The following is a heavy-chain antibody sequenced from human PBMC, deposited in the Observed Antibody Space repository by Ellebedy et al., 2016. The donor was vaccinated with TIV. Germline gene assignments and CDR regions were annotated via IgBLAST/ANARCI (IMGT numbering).Heavy chain of an antibody. CDR3: VKDKTFFYDNGGYADI. D-gene: IGHD3-22*01. Sequence: GGSLRLXXAASGFTFDDFAMHWVRQPPGRGLEYVSSTSWSGSDSIYADSVKGRFTISRDNARSSLYLEMNSLREEDTALYFCVKDKTFFYDNGGYADIWGQGTMVAVSS. CDR2: TSWSGSDS. CDR1: GFTFDDFA. V-gene: IGHV3-9*01. J-gene: IGHJ3*02.